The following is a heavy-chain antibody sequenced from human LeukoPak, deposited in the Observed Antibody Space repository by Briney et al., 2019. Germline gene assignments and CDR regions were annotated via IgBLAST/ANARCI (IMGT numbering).Heavy chain of an antibody. D-gene: IGHD3-22*01. CDR1: GFIFSSYS. V-gene: IGHV3-23*01. CDR2: ITGSGGNT. Sequence: GGSLRLSCAASGFIFSSYSMSWVRQAPGKGLEWVSVITGSGGNTYYADSVKGRFTISRDNSKNTLYLQMNSLRAEDTAVYYCAKAGYYDSSGYSDWGQGTLVTVSS. J-gene: IGHJ4*02. CDR3: AKAGYYDSSGYSD.